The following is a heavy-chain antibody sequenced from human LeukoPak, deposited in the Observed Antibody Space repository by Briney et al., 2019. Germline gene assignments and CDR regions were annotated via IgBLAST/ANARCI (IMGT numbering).Heavy chain of an antibody. J-gene: IGHJ4*02. CDR2: INHSGST. Sequence: PSETLSLTCAVYGGSFSGYYWSWIRQPPGKGLEWIGEINHSGSTNYNPSLKGRVTISVDTSKNQFSLKLSSVTAADTAVYYCARRGYDTMFFDYWGQGTLVTVSS. CDR1: GGSFSGYY. V-gene: IGHV4-34*01. CDR3: ARRGYDTMFFDY. D-gene: IGHD5-12*01.